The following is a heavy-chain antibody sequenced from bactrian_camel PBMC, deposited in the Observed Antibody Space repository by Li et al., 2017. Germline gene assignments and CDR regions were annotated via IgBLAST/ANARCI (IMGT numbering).Heavy chain of an antibody. J-gene: IGHJ4*01. V-gene: IGHV3S1*01. CDR1: GYTYGRYC. D-gene: IGHD3*01. Sequence: HVQLVESGGGSVQVGGSLRLSCAASGYTYGRYCLGWLRQRPGRAREEVATIDIDGTTTTSASVKGRFTISQDNRNTMVYLQMNSLQPEDTAVYYCAADFPATGSPLTDCSSKYGRNYWGQGTQVTVS. CDR3: AADFPATGSPLTDCSSKYGRNY. CDR2: IDIDGTT.